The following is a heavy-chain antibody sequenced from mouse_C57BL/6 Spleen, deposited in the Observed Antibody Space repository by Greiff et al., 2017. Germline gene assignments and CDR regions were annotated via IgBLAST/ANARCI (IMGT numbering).Heavy chain of an antibody. J-gene: IGHJ2*01. V-gene: IGHV5-17*01. CDR1: GFTFSDYG. CDR3: ARPDYYGSSYLDY. D-gene: IGHD1-1*01. CDR2: ISSGSSTI. Sequence: EVHLVESGGGLVKPGGSLKLSCAASGFTFSDYGMHWVRQAPEKGLEWVAYISSGSSTIYYADTVKGRFTISRDNAKNTLFLQMTSLRSEDTAMYYCARPDYYGSSYLDYWGQGTTLTVSS.